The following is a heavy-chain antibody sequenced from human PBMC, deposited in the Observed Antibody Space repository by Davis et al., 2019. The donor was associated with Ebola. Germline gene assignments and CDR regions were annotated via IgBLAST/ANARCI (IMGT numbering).Heavy chain of an antibody. Sequence: LRLSCTVSGGSISSGGYYWSWIRQHPGKGLEWIGYIYYSGSTYYNPSLKSRVTISVDTSKNQFSLKLSSVTAADTAVYYCARGQWFGELLDNWFDPWGQGTLVTVSS. V-gene: IGHV4-31*03. D-gene: IGHD3-10*01. CDR3: ARGQWFGELLDNWFDP. CDR2: IYYSGST. CDR1: GGSISSGGYY. J-gene: IGHJ5*02.